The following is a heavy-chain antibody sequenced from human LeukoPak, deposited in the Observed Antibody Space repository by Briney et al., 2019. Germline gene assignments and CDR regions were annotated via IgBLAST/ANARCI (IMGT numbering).Heavy chain of an antibody. V-gene: IGHV3-15*01. D-gene: IGHD2-21*01. CDR2: ISIKTDGGTT. Sequence: NPGGSLRLSCAASGLTFSDAWMNWVRQVPGKGLEWVGRISIKTDGGTTDYVAPEKGRFIISRDDSKNTLYLQMNSLRDEDTAVYYCARGLVVVIAKDWFDPWGQGTLVTVSS. J-gene: IGHJ5*02. CDR1: GLTFSDAW. CDR3: ARGLVVVIAKDWFDP.